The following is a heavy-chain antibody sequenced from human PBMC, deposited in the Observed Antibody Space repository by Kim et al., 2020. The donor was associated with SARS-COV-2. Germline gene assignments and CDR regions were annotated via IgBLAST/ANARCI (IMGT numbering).Heavy chain of an antibody. J-gene: IGHJ4*02. V-gene: IGHV3-23*01. Sequence: GGSLRLSCAASGFTFSTSPMGWVRQAPGKGLEWVSRISWDGTRTYYADSVKGRVTMSSDKSRNTLYLHMNNLRVEDTAVYYCAKRVINSGFDYWGQGTQVIVSS. CDR1: GFTFSTSP. D-gene: IGHD1-26*01. CDR3: AKRVINSGFDY. CDR2: ISWDGTRT.